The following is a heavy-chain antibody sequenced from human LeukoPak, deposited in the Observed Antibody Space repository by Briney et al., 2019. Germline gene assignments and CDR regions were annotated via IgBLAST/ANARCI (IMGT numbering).Heavy chain of an antibody. CDR2: ISYDGSNK. D-gene: IGHD2-15*01. Sequence: PGGSLRLSCAASGFTFSSYGMHWVRQAPGKGLEWVAVISYDGSNKYYADSVKGRFTISRDNAKNSLYLQMNSLRAEDTAVYYCARSSLGYCSGGSCYRGWFDPWGQGTLVTVSS. CDR3: ARSSLGYCSGGSCYRGWFDP. V-gene: IGHV3-30*12. CDR1: GFTFSSYG. J-gene: IGHJ5*02.